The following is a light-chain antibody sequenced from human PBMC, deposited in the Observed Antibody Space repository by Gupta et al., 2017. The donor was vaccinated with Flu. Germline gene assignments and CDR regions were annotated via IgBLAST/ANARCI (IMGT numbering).Light chain of an antibody. Sequence: VTISWSGRSSNIGSNTVNGYQQGPGTSPKLLIYGSNQRPSGGPDRFAGSKSGTSASLAISGLQSEDEADYYCAAWDDSRNGHYVFGTGTKVTVL. CDR2: GSN. J-gene: IGLJ1*01. V-gene: IGLV1-44*01. CDR1: SSNIGSNT. CDR3: AAWDDSRNGHYV.